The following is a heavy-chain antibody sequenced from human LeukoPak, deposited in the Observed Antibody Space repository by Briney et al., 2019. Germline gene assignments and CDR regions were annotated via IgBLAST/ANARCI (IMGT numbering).Heavy chain of an antibody. CDR2: FDPEDGET. Sequence: ASVKVSCKVSGYTLTDLSMHWVRQAPGKGLEWMGSFDPEDGETIYAQKFQDRVTMTEDTSTDTAYMELTSLRSEDTAVYCCATVTNCGGDCYIPQNWFDPWGQGTLVTVSS. J-gene: IGHJ5*02. D-gene: IGHD2-21*02. V-gene: IGHV1-24*01. CDR1: GYTLTDLS. CDR3: ATVTNCGGDCYIPQNWFDP.